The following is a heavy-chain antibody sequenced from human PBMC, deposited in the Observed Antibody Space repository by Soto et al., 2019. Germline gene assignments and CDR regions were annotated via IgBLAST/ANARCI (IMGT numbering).Heavy chain of an antibody. CDR3: ARTLTMVRGIYYYGMDV. CDR2: IIPIFGTA. CDR1: GGTFSSYA. J-gene: IGHJ6*02. V-gene: IGHV1-69*01. D-gene: IGHD3-10*01. Sequence: QVQLVQSGAEVKKPGSSVKVSCKASGGTFSSYAISWVRQAPGQGLEWMGGIIPIFGTANYAQKFQGRVTITADESTSTAYMELSGLRSEDTAVYYCARTLTMVRGIYYYGMDVWGQGTTVTVSS.